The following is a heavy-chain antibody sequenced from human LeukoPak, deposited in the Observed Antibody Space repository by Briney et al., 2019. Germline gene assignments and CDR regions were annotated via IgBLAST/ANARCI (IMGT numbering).Heavy chain of an antibody. CDR2: INPNSGGT. CDR1: GYTFTSYY. J-gene: IGHJ4*02. CDR3: AREDTIFGVVIGGY. Sequence: ASVKVSCKASGYTFTSYYMHWVRQAPGQGLEWMGWINPNSGGTNYAQKFQGRVTMTRDTSISTAYMELSRLRSDDTAVYYCAREDTIFGVVIGGYWGQGTLVTVSS. V-gene: IGHV1-2*02. D-gene: IGHD3-3*01.